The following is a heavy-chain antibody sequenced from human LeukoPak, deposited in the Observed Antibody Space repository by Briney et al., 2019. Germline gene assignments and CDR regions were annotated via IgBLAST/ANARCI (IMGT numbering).Heavy chain of an antibody. CDR1: GFTFSSYA. Sequence: GGSLRLSCAASGFTFSSYAMSWVRQAPGKGLEWVSAISGSGGSTYYADSVKGRFTISRDNSKNTLFLQMNSLRPDDTAVYYCARDIPPVVATNPYYFYGMDVWGQGTTVTVSS. D-gene: IGHD5-12*01. V-gene: IGHV3-23*01. CDR2: ISGSGGST. J-gene: IGHJ6*02. CDR3: ARDIPPVVATNPYYFYGMDV.